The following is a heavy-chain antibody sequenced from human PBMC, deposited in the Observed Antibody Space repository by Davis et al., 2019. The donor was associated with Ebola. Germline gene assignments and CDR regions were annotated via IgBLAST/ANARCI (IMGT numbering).Heavy chain of an antibody. CDR3: ASLRRTITGMDDGFDI. CDR2: IYPGDSDT. Sequence: GESLKISCKASGYIFTTSWIGWVRQMPGKGLEWMGIIYPGDSDTRYSPSFQGQVTISADKSSKTAFLQWSSLKASDTAMYYCASLRRTITGMDDGFDIWGQGTMVTVSS. D-gene: IGHD7-27*01. J-gene: IGHJ3*02. CDR1: GYIFTTSW. V-gene: IGHV5-51*01.